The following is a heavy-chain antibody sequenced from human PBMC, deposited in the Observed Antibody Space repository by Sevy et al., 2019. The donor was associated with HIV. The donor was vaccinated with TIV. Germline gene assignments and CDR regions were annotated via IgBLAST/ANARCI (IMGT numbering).Heavy chain of an antibody. Sequence: GGSLRLSCAASGFIFSSYAMSWVRQAPGKGLEWVSSISGHGGRTYYADSAKGRFTITRDNSNKMVALEMNSLRVEDAAVYYYAWCFGSVFDYWGQGTLVTVSS. CDR2: ISGHGGRT. V-gene: IGHV3-23*01. CDR3: AWCFGSVFDY. J-gene: IGHJ4*02. D-gene: IGHD6-19*01. CDR1: GFIFSSYA.